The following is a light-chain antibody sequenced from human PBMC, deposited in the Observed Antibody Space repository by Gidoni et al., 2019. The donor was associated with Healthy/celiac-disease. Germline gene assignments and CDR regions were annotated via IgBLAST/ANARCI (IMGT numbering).Light chain of an antibody. CDR1: QCVSSY. Sequence: EIVLTQSPATLSLSPGEIATLSCRASQCVSSYLAWYQQKPGQAPRLLIYDASNRATGIPARFSGSGSGTDFTLTISSLEPEDFAVYYCQQRSNWPPTFGPGTKVDIK. CDR2: DAS. V-gene: IGKV3-11*01. CDR3: QQRSNWPPT. J-gene: IGKJ3*01.